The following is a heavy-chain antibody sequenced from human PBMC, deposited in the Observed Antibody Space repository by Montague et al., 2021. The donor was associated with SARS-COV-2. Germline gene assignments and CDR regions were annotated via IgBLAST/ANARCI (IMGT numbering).Heavy chain of an antibody. CDR3: ARDSGYYDSSGYSYDAFDI. J-gene: IGHJ3*02. Sequence: TLSLTCTVSGGSISGGGYYWSWIRQHPGKGLEWIGYIYHTGSTHYNPSLKGRVTISKETSKNHFSLNLSSVTAADSAVYYCARDSGYYDSSGYSYDAFDIWGQGTKVTVSS. V-gene: IGHV4-31*03. CDR1: GGSISGGGYY. D-gene: IGHD3-22*01. CDR2: IYHTGST.